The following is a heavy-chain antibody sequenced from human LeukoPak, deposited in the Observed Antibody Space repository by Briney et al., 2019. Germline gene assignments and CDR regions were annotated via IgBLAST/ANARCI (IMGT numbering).Heavy chain of an antibody. CDR2: TYYRSKWYN. V-gene: IGHV6-1*01. CDR1: GDSVSSNSAA. J-gene: IGHJ4*02. D-gene: IGHD3-22*01. CDR3: ARDMGGAYYYDSSGYYIDY. Sequence: SQTLSLTCAISGDSVSSNSAAWNWIRQSPSRGLEWLGRTYYRSKWYNDYAVSVKSRITINPDTSKNQFSLQLNSVTPEDTAVYYCARDMGGAYYYDSSGYYIDYWGQGTLVTVSS.